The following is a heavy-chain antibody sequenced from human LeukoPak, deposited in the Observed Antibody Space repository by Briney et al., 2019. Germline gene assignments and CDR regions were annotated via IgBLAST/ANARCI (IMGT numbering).Heavy chain of an antibody. CDR1: GFTFSSYG. Sequence: PGGSLRLSCTASGFTFSSYGMHWVRQAPGKGLEWVSAISGSGGSTYYADSVKGRFTISRDNSKNTLYLQMNSLKTEDTAVYYCARVRYCSSTTCRGAFDIWGQGTMVTVSS. CDR2: ISGSGGST. D-gene: IGHD2-2*01. J-gene: IGHJ3*02. V-gene: IGHV3-23*01. CDR3: ARVRYCSSTTCRGAFDI.